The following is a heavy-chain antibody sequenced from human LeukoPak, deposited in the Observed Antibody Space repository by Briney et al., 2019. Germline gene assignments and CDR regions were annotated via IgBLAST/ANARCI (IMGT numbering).Heavy chain of an antibody. CDR3: AKDPGGITMIVVDY. CDR2: ISGSGGST. Sequence: GGSLSLSCAASGFTVSSHAMSWVRQAPGQGLEWVPAISGSGGSTHYADCVKGRFTMYRDNSKSTLYLQMNSLRAEDTAVYYCAKDPGGITMIVVDYWGQGTLVTVSS. J-gene: IGHJ4*02. V-gene: IGHV3-23*01. D-gene: IGHD3-22*01. CDR1: GFTVSSHA.